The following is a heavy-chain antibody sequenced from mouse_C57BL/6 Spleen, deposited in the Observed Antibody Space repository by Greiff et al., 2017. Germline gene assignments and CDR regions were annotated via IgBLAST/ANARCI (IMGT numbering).Heavy chain of an antibody. CDR2: ISYSGST. CDR3: AREGYGTNYFCG. D-gene: IGHD1-1*02. J-gene: IGHJ2*01. CDR1: GYSITSGYD. Sequence: EVHLVESGPGMVTPSQSLSLTCTVTGYSITSGYDWHWIRHVPGNQLEWVGYISYSGSTNYNQSLKSRISITHDTSKNHFFLKLNSVTTEDTATYYCAREGYGTNYFCGKGQSATLSVST. V-gene: IGHV3-1*01.